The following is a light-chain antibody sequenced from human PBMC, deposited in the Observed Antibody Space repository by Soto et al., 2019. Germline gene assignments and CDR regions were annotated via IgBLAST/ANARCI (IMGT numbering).Light chain of an antibody. Sequence: QSVLTPPASVYGSPGQSITISCTGTISDVGGYNFVSWYQQYPGKAPKLMICDVSNRPSGVSNRFSGSKSGNTASLTISGLQAEDEADYYCSSFTGSNYVFGTGTKVTVL. J-gene: IGLJ1*01. CDR2: DVS. CDR1: ISDVGGYNF. V-gene: IGLV2-14*03. CDR3: SSFTGSNYV.